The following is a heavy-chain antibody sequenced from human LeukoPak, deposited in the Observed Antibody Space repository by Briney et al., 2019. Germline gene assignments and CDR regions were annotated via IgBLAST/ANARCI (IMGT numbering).Heavy chain of an antibody. CDR3: ARDASALH. CDR2: IKQDGSEK. V-gene: IGHV3-7*01. Sequence: GGSLRLSCAASGFTFSTYWMSWVRQAPGKGLEWVANIKQDGSEKFYVDSVKGRFTISRDNAKSSLSLQMNSLRVDDTAVYYCARDASALHWGQGARVTVSS. CDR1: GFTFSTYW. D-gene: IGHD3-3*01. J-gene: IGHJ4*02.